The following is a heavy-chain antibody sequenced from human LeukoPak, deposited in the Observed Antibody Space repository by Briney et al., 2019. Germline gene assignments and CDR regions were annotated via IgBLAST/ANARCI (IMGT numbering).Heavy chain of an antibody. Sequence: GGSLRLSCAASGFTFSSYGMHWVRQAPGKGLEWVAFIRYDGSNKYYADSVKGRFTISRDNSKNTLYLQMNSLRAEDTAVYYCAKDSPFYDILTGYYPRFQHWGQGTLVTVSS. V-gene: IGHV3-30*02. D-gene: IGHD3-9*01. J-gene: IGHJ1*01. CDR1: GFTFSSYG. CDR3: AKDSPFYDILTGYYPRFQH. CDR2: IRYDGSNK.